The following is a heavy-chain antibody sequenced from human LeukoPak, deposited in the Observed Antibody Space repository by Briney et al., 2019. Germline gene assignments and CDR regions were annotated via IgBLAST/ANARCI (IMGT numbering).Heavy chain of an antibody. Sequence: ASVKVSCKLSGNTLRELPIQWVRQAGGKGLEWMAGFDPENAEIVYAQKFQGRVTMTEDTSTNTAYMELTSLTSDDTALYYCATRGSDFWSGFDYWGQGTEVTVSS. D-gene: IGHD3-3*01. CDR3: ATRGSDFWSGFDY. V-gene: IGHV1-24*01. CDR2: FDPENAEI. J-gene: IGHJ4*02. CDR1: GNTLRELP.